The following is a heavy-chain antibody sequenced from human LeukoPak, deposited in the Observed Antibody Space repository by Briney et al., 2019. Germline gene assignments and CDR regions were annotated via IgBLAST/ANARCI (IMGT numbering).Heavy chain of an antibody. CDR3: ARVPVASSSGDYRYGMDV. CDR2: IYSGGST. J-gene: IGHJ6*02. CDR1: GFTVCSNY. Sequence: GGSLSLSCAASGFTVCSNYMSWVRQAPGKGLEWVSIIYSGGSTYYADSVKGRFTISRDDSKNTLYLQMNSLRAEDTAVYYCARVPVASSSGDYRYGMDVWGQGTTVTVSS. V-gene: IGHV3-53*01. D-gene: IGHD6-6*01.